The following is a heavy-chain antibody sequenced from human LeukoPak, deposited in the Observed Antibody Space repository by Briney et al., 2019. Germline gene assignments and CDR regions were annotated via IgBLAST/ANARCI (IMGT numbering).Heavy chain of an antibody. J-gene: IGHJ6*02. CDR3: ARVPHFYYYGSGSPRYGMDV. CDR1: GGSISSYY. V-gene: IGHV4-4*07. CDR2: IYTSGST. D-gene: IGHD3-10*01. Sequence: SETLSLTCAVSGGSISSYYWSWIRQPAGKGLEWIGRIYTSGSTNYNPSLKSRVTMSVDTSKNQFSLKLSSVTAADTAVYYCARVPHFYYYGSGSPRYGMDVWGQGTTVTVSS.